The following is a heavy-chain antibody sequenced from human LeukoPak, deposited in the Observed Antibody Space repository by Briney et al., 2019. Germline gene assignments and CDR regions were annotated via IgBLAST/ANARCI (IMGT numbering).Heavy chain of an antibody. CDR1: GFTFDDYA. Sequence: GGSLRLSCAASGFTFDDYAMHWVRQAPGKGLEWVSGMSWTSGTIGYADSVKGRFTISRDNAKNSLYLQMNSLRVEDTALYYCAKEFSLRDSGTSGMDVWGQGTTVIVSS. CDR2: MSWTSGTI. V-gene: IGHV3-9*01. J-gene: IGHJ6*02. D-gene: IGHD1-7*01. CDR3: AKEFSLRDSGTSGMDV.